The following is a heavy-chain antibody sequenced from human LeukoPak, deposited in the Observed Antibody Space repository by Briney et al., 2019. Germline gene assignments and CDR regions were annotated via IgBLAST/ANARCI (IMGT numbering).Heavy chain of an antibody. V-gene: IGHV1-46*01. Sequence: VASVKVSCKASGYTFTSYYMHWVRQAPGQGLEWMGIINPSGGSTSYAQKFQGRVTMTRDTSTSTAYMELSSLRSEDTAVYYCAGAVAGTGYFDYWGQGTLVTVSS. CDR2: INPSGGST. D-gene: IGHD6-19*01. CDR3: AGAVAGTGYFDY. CDR1: GYTFTSYY. J-gene: IGHJ4*02.